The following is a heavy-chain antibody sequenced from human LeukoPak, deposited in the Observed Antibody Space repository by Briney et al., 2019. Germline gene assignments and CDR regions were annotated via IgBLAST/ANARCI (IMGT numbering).Heavy chain of an antibody. CDR1: GGSISSSSYY. CDR3: ARGLLGAMVIY. D-gene: IGHD5-18*01. Sequence: PSETLSLTCTASGGSISSSSYYWGWIRQPPGKGLEWIGEINHSGSTNYNPSLKSRVTISVDTSKNQFSLKLSSVTAADTAVYYCARGLLGAMVIYWGQGTLVTVSS. CDR2: INHSGST. V-gene: IGHV4-39*07. J-gene: IGHJ4*02.